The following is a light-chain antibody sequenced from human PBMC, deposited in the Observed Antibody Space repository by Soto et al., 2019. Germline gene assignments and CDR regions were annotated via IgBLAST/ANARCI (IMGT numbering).Light chain of an antibody. CDR3: QVGDGSTAVV. CDR1: NIGSKN. V-gene: IGLV3-9*01. J-gene: IGLJ2*01. CDR2: RDN. Sequence: SYALTQPLSVSVALGQTARLNCGRTNIGSKNVHWYQQKPGQAPGFVIYRDNNRPSGIPERFSGSNSGNTATLTISRAQVGDEADYYCQVGDGSTAVVFGGGTKVTVL.